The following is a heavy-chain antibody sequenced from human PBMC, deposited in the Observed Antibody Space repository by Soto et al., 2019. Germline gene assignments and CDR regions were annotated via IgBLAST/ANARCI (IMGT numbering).Heavy chain of an antibody. J-gene: IGHJ4*02. CDR3: AREIFSGHSPAAY. CDR1: GGSIRETNW. CDR2: VNLNGDT. D-gene: IGHD3-9*01. Sequence: QVLLQESGPGLVKPSGTLSLTCTVSGGSIRETNWWSWVRQSPAKGLEWIGEVNLNGDTNYNPSLKGRVTVSIDDSNNQLSLKLYSVTAAYTAVYYGAREIFSGHSPAAYWGQGILVTVSS. V-gene: IGHV4-4*02.